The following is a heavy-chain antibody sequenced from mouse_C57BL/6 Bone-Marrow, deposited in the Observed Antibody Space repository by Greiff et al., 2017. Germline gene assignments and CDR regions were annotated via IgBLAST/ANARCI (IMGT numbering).Heavy chain of an antibody. V-gene: IGHV5-12*01. Sequence: EVHLVESGGGFVQPGGSLKLSCAASGFTFSDYYMYWVRQTPEKRLEGVAYISNGGGSTYYPDTVKGRFTIARDNAKNTLYLQMSRLKSEDTAMYDCARLPYDRAYWGQGTLVTVSA. CDR2: ISNGGGST. CDR1: GFTFSDYY. D-gene: IGHD2-12*01. CDR3: ARLPYDRAY. J-gene: IGHJ3*01.